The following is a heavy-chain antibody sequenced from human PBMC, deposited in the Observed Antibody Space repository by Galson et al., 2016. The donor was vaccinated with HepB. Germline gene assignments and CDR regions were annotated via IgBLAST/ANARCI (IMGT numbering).Heavy chain of an antibody. Sequence: LSLTCSVSGVSISATSYYWGWFRQPPGKGLEWVGSVYYSGSTYYTPSLRSRVNISVDTSKNHFTLELKSVTGADTAVYYCARHLETWFGELLSMDVWGQGTTVTVSS. V-gene: IGHV4-39*01. CDR3: ARHLETWFGELLSMDV. J-gene: IGHJ6*02. CDR2: VYYSGST. CDR1: GVSISATSYY. D-gene: IGHD3-10*01.